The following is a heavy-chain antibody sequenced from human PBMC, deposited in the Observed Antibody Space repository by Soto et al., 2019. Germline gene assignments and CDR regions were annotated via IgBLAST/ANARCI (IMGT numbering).Heavy chain of an antibody. V-gene: IGHV4-59*12. D-gene: IGHD5-12*01. CDR1: GGSISSYY. CDR2: IYYSGST. CDR3: AAGGGLPRYY. J-gene: IGHJ4*02. Sequence: SETLSLTCTVSGGSISSYYWSWIRQPPGKGLEWIGYIYYSGSTNYNPSLKSRVTISVDGSKNQFSLKLSSVTAADTAVYYCAAGGGLPRYYWGQGTLVTVSS.